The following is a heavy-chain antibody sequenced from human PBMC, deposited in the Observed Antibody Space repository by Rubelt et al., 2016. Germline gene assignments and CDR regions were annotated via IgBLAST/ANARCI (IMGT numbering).Heavy chain of an antibody. Sequence: VQLQQWGAGLLKPSETLSLTCAVYGGSFSGYYWSWIRQPPGKGLEWIGEINHSGSTNYNPSPKSRVTISVDTSTNQFSLKLSSVTAAETAVYYCASQSSSGWYAFDIWGQGTMVTVSS. D-gene: IGHD6-19*01. CDR3: ASQSSSGWYAFDI. J-gene: IGHJ3*02. CDR1: GGSFSGYY. V-gene: IGHV4-34*01. CDR2: INHSGST.